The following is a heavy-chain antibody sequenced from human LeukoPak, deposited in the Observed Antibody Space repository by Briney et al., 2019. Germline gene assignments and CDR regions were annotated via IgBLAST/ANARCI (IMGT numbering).Heavy chain of an antibody. D-gene: IGHD1-26*01. CDR1: GGSFSGYY. CDR3: ARRRSWPDAFDI. V-gene: IGHV4-34*01. CDR2: INHSGST. J-gene: IGHJ3*02. Sequence: SETLSLTCAVYGGSFSGYYWSWIRQPPGKGLEWIGEINHSGSTNYNPSLKSRVTISLDTSKNQFSLKLSSVTAADTAVYCCARRRSWPDAFDIWGQGTMVTVSS.